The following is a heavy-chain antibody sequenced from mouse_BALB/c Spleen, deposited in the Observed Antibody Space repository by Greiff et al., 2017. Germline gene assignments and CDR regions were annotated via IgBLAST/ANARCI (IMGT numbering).Heavy chain of an antibody. CDR3: ARGFGGIYYAMDY. CDR1: GFSLTGYG. CDR2: IWGDGST. J-gene: IGHJ4*01. Sequence: VQLKESGPGLVAPSQSLSITCTVSGFSLTGYGVNWVRQPPGKGLEWLGMIWGDGSTDYNSALKSRLSISKDNSKSQVFLKMNSLQTDDTARYYCARGFGGIYYAMDYWGQGTSVTVSS. V-gene: IGHV2-6-7*01.